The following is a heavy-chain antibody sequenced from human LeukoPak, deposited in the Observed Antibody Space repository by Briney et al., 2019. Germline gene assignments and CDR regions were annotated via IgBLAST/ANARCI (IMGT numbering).Heavy chain of an antibody. CDR1: GGSISSYY. CDR3: ARVSSSSDFDY. Sequence: PSEILSLTCTVSGGSISSYYWSWIRQPPGKGLEWIGYIYYSGSTNYNPSLKSRVTISVDTSKNQFSLKLSSVTAADTAVYYCARVSSSSDFDYWGQGTLVTVSS. V-gene: IGHV4-59*01. J-gene: IGHJ4*02. CDR2: IYYSGST. D-gene: IGHD6-6*01.